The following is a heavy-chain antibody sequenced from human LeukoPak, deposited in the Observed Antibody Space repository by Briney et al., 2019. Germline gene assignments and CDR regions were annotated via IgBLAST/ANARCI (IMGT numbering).Heavy chain of an antibody. CDR1: GFTVSRNH. J-gene: IGHJ6*04. V-gene: IGHV3-66*01. CDR3: ARDPGGYSSGGELDV. D-gene: IGHD6-19*01. CDR2: VYSGGST. Sequence: GGSLRLSCAVSGFTVSRNHMSWVRRAPGKGLEWVSVVYSGGSTYYADSVKGRFTVSRANSKNTLYLQINNLRVEDTAVYYCARDPGGYSSGGELDVWGKGNPGHRLL.